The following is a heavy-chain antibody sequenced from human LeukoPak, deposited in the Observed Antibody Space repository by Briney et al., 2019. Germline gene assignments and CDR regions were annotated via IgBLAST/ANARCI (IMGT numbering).Heavy chain of an antibody. CDR1: GFNFSNLW. CDR2: VSNGGSSSI. Sequence: HSGGSLRLSCVASGFNFSNLWMSWVRQAPGKGLEWVSYVSNGGSSSILYADSVKGRFTVFRDYAKNSLYLQMNSLRADDTGVYYCARDKSNKGHDCWGQGTLVTVSS. J-gene: IGHJ4*02. CDR3: ARDKSNKGHDC. V-gene: IGHV3-48*04.